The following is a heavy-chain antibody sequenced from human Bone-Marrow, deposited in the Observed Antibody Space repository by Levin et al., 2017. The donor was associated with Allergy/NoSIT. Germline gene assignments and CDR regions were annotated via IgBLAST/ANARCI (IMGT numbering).Heavy chain of an antibody. D-gene: IGHD1-7*01. CDR2: IIPFFGTA. Sequence: WASVKVSCKASGGTFNSYAFTWVRQAPGQGLEWVGGIIPFFGTANYAQKFQGRVTITADESTSTVYMELISLRSEDTGVYYCARELRYNWDSAHNWFDPWGQGTLVTVSS. J-gene: IGHJ5*02. CDR3: ARELRYNWDSAHNWFDP. CDR1: GGTFNSYA. V-gene: IGHV1-69*13.